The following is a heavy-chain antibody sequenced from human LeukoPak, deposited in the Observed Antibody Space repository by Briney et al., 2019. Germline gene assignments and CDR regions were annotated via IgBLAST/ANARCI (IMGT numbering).Heavy chain of an antibody. Sequence: GASVKISCKTSVDTFTTYTISWVRQTPRQGLECMGGITPIFGTANYAQKFQGRVTITADESTSTAYMELSSLRSEDTAVYYRARSPIVVVPAAMDYWGQGTLVTVSS. CDR3: ARSPIVVVPAAMDY. CDR1: VDTFTTYT. J-gene: IGHJ4*02. V-gene: IGHV1-69*13. D-gene: IGHD2-2*01. CDR2: ITPIFGTA.